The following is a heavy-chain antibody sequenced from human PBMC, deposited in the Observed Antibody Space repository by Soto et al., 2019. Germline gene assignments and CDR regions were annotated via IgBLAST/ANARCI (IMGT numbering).Heavy chain of an antibody. D-gene: IGHD3-22*01. J-gene: IGHJ4*02. V-gene: IGHV4-34*01. Sequence: QVQLQQWGAGLLKPSETLSLTCAVYGGSFSGYYWSWIRQPPGKGLEWIGEINHSGSTHYNPSLKSRVTISVDTSKNQFSLKLSSVTAADTAVYYCARGNYYDIRSFDYWGQGTLVTVSS. CDR1: GGSFSGYY. CDR3: ARGNYYDIRSFDY. CDR2: INHSGST.